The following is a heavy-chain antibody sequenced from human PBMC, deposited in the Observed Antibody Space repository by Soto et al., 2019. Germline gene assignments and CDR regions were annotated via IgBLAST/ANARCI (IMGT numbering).Heavy chain of an antibody. Sequence: PGGSLRLSCAASGFTFSTYSMNWVRQAPGKGLERVSYISSSSSIIFYTDSVKGRFTVSRDNVKNSLYLQMNSLRAEVTAVYYSARPTYYYDSSGPPAYWGQGTLVTVSS. CDR2: ISSSSSII. J-gene: IGHJ4*02. CDR3: ARPTYYYDSSGPPAY. V-gene: IGHV3-48*01. CDR1: GFTFSTYS. D-gene: IGHD3-22*01.